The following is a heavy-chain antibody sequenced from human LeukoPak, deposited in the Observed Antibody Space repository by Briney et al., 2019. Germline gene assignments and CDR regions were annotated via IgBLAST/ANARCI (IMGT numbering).Heavy chain of an antibody. CDR2: ISAYNGNT. CDR3: ARDLNTWYYYGSGSYSPFDY. V-gene: IGHV1-18*01. D-gene: IGHD3-10*01. CDR1: VYTFTSYG. J-gene: IGHJ4*02. Sequence: ASVKVSCKASVYTFTSYGISWVRQAPGQGLEWMGWISAYNGNTNYAQKLQGRVTMTTDTSTSTAYMELRSLRSDDTAVYYCARDLNTWYYYGSGSYSPFDYWGQGTLVTVSS.